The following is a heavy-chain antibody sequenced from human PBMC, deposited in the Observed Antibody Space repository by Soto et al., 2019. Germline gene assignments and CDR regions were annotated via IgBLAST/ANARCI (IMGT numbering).Heavy chain of an antibody. J-gene: IGHJ6*02. V-gene: IGHV5-51*01. Sequence: GESLKISCNGSGYSFTSYWIGWVRQMPGKGLEWMGIIYPGDSDTRYSPSFQGQVTISADKSISTAYLQWSSLKASDTAMYYCARAQMATIIFLRDYGMDVWGQGTTVTVSS. D-gene: IGHD5-12*01. CDR2: IYPGDSDT. CDR1: GYSFTSYW. CDR3: ARAQMATIIFLRDYGMDV.